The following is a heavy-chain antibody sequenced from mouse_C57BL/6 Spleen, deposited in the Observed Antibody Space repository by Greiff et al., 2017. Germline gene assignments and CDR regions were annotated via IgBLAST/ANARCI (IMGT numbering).Heavy chain of an antibody. CDR1: GYTFTSYW. D-gene: IGHD1-1*01. CDR3: ARYPITTVVEGYFDY. V-gene: IGHV1-72*01. Sequence: QVQLQQPGAELVKPGASVKLSCKASGYTFTSYWMPWVKQRPGRGLEWIGRIDPNSGGTKYNEKFKSKATLTVDKPSSTAYMQLSSLTSEDSAVYYCARYPITTVVEGYFDYWGQGTTLTVSS. J-gene: IGHJ2*01. CDR2: IDPNSGGT.